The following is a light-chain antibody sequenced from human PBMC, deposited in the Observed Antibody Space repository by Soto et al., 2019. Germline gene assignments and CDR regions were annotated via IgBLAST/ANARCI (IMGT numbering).Light chain of an antibody. CDR1: QSISSY. J-gene: IGKJ2*01. CDR2: AAS. CDR3: QQSYSNPYI. Sequence: DIQMTQSPSSLSASVGDRVTITCRASQSISSYLDWYQQKLAKAPKLLIYAASSLQSGVSSRFSGSGSGTDFTLTISSLQPEDFAIYYCQQSYSNPYIFGQGTKLEIK. V-gene: IGKV1-39*01.